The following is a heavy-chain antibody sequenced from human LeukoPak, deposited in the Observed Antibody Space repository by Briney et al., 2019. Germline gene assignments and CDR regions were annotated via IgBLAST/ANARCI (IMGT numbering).Heavy chain of an antibody. J-gene: IGHJ3*02. D-gene: IGHD2-21*02. CDR1: GGSISSSNW. CDR2: TYHSGST. V-gene: IGHV4-4*02. Sequence: SGTLSLTCAVSGGSISSSNWWSWVRQPPGKGLEWIGETYHSGSTNYNPSLKSRVTISVDTSKNQFSLKLSSVTAADTAVYYCARGSYCGGDCYAFDIWGQGTMVTVSS. CDR3: ARGSYCGGDCYAFDI.